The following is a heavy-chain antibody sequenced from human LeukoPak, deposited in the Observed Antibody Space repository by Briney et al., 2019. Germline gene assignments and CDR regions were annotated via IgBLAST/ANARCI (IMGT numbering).Heavy chain of an antibody. CDR1: GFTFSSYA. V-gene: IGHV3-20*04. Sequence: GGSLRLSCAASGFTFSSYAMSWVRQAPGKGLEWVSGINWNGGSTGYADSVKGRFTISRDNAKNSLYLQMNSLRAEDTALYYCARVVITTFPFDYWGQGTLVTVSS. CDR2: INWNGGST. CDR3: ARVVITTFPFDY. J-gene: IGHJ4*02. D-gene: IGHD3-22*01.